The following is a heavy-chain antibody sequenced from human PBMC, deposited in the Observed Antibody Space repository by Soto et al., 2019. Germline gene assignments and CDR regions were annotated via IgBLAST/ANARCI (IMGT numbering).Heavy chain of an antibody. V-gene: IGHV1-18*01. Sequence: ASVKVSCKASGYTFTMYSITWVRQAPGQGLQWMGWISAYNGNTNYAQKFQGRVNMTKDTSTSTAYMELRSLRSDDTAMYYCARGPRGGYGDYVFDPWGQGTLVTVSS. CDR3: ARGPRGGYGDYVFDP. J-gene: IGHJ5*02. CDR1: GYTFTMYS. CDR2: ISAYNGNT. D-gene: IGHD4-17*01.